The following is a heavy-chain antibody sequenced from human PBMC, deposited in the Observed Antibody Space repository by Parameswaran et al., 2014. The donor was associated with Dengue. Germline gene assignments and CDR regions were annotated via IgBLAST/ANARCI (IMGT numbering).Heavy chain of an antibody. J-gene: IGHJ6*02. CDR2: INHSGST. D-gene: IGHD3-9*01. CDR3: ARAPILRYFDWSYYYYGMDV. Sequence: RWIRQPPGKGLEWIGEINHSGSTNYNPSLKSRVTISVDTSKNQFFLKLSSVTAADTAVYYCARAPILRYFDWSYYYYGMDVWGQGTTVTVSS. V-gene: IGHV4-34*01.